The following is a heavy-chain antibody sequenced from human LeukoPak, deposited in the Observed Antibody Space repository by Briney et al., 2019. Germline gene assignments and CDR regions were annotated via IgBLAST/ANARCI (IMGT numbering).Heavy chain of an antibody. Sequence: SETLSLTCAVYGGSFSGYYWSWIRQPPGKGLEWIGEINHSGSTNYNPSLKSRVTISVDTSKNQFSLKLSSVTAADTAVYYCARDRFLEWLSQGYYYYGMDVWGQGTTVTVSS. CDR1: GGSFSGYY. J-gene: IGHJ6*02. D-gene: IGHD3-3*01. V-gene: IGHV4-34*01. CDR3: ARDRFLEWLSQGYYYYGMDV. CDR2: INHSGST.